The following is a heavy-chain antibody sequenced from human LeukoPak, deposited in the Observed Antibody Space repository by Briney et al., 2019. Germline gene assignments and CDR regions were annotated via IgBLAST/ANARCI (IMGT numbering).Heavy chain of an antibody. CDR3: AKEDSSGPFDY. Sequence: GGSLRLSCAASGFNVNSNYMNWVRQAPGKGLEWVSAIYSGGSTYYADSVKGRFTISRDNSKNTLYLQMSSLRAEDTAVYYCAKEDSSGPFDYWGQGTLVTVSS. V-gene: IGHV3-53*01. CDR1: GFNVNSNY. CDR2: IYSGGST. D-gene: IGHD6-19*01. J-gene: IGHJ4*02.